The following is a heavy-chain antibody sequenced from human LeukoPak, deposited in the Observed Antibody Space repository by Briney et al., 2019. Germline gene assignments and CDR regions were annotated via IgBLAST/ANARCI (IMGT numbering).Heavy chain of an antibody. J-gene: IGHJ4*02. D-gene: IGHD3-10*01. CDR3: ARVMSDFYGSESYYPFFDY. CDR1: GGFISSRSYY. CDR2: IYYSGST. Sequence: SETLSLTCTVAGGFISSRSYYWGWIRQPPVKGLEWIGSIYYSGSTYYNPSLKSRVTISVDTSKNQFSLKLSSVTAADTAVYYCARVMSDFYGSESYYPFFDYWGQGTLVTVSS. V-gene: IGHV4-39*07.